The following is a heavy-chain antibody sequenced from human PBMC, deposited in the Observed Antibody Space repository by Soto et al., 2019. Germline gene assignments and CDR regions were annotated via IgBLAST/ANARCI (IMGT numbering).Heavy chain of an antibody. J-gene: IGHJ5*02. CDR2: IYYIGST. V-gene: IGHV4-31*03. CDR1: GGSISSGGYY. Sequence: QVQLQESGPGLVKPSQTLSLTCTVSGGSISSGGYYWNWIRQHPGKGLEWIGYIYYIGSTYYNPSLXSXXTLSLATPKTQFSLRLSSVTAADTAVYYCASSVFPWGQGTLVTVSS. CDR3: ASSVFP. D-gene: IGHD6-19*01.